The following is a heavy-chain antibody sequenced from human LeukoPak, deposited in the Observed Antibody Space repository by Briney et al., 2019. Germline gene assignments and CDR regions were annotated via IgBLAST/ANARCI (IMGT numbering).Heavy chain of an antibody. CDR1: GYTFTGHY. CDR3: ARGEGLRLGELSLGDAFDI. V-gene: IGHV1-2*02. D-gene: IGHD3-16*02. J-gene: IGHJ3*02. CDR2: INPNSGGT. Sequence: GASVKVSCKASGYTFTGHYMHWVRQAPGQGLEWMGWINPNSGGTNYAQKFQGRVTMTRDTSISTAYMELSRLRSDDTAVYYCARGEGLRLGELSLGDAFDIWGQGTMVTVSS.